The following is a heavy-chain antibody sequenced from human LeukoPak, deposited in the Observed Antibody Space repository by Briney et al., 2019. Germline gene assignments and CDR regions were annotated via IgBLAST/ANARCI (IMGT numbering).Heavy chain of an antibody. CDR2: IYSSGST. D-gene: IGHD4-23*01. Sequence: SETLSLTCTVSGGSINSYYWSWIRQPAGKGLEWIGRIYSSGSTNYNPSLKSRVSMSVDTSKNQFSLKLTSVTAADTAVYYCAIGGKATVVTMWGQGILVTVCS. CDR1: GGSINSYY. CDR3: AIGGKATVVTM. J-gene: IGHJ4*02. V-gene: IGHV4-4*07.